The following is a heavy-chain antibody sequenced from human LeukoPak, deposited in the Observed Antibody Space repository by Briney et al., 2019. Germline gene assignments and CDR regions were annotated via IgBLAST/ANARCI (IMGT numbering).Heavy chain of an antibody. D-gene: IGHD4-17*01. Sequence: SETLSLTCTVSGGSISSGGYYWSWIRQHPGKGLEWIGYIYYSGSTNYNPSLKSRVTISVDKSKNQFSLKLSSVTAADTAVYYCASYGDYERWFDPWGQGTLVTVSS. CDR3: ASYGDYERWFDP. CDR2: IYYSGST. V-gene: IGHV4-31*03. CDR1: GGSISSGGYY. J-gene: IGHJ5*02.